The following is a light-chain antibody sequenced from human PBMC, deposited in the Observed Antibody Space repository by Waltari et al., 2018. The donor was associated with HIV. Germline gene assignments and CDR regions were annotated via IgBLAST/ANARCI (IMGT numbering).Light chain of an antibody. CDR1: KLGDKY. Sequence: SYELTQPPSLSVSPGQTASITCSGDKLGDKYACWYQQKPGQSPVMVICQDTKRPSGIPERFSGSNSGNTATLTISGTQAMDEADYYCQAGDSSTHVVFGGGTKLTVL. CDR2: QDT. V-gene: IGLV3-1*01. CDR3: QAGDSSTHVV. J-gene: IGLJ2*01.